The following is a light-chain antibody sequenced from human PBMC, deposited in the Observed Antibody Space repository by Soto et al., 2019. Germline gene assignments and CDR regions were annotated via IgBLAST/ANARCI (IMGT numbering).Light chain of an antibody. V-gene: IGKV3-11*01. Sequence: EVVLTQSPATLSLSPGERATLSCRASESVFGYLAWYQHNPGQAPRLLIYDASNRATGVPARFSGSGSGTDFRLTIRRLEPDDFAVYYCHQSVVSRWTFGQGTKVDIK. CDR1: ESVFGY. J-gene: IGKJ1*01. CDR2: DAS. CDR3: HQSVVSRWT.